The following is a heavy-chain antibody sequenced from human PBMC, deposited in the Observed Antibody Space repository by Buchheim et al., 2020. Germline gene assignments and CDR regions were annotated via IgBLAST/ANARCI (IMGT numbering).Heavy chain of an antibody. V-gene: IGHV4-39*01. J-gene: IGHJ6*02. CDR1: GGSISSSSYY. Sequence: QLQLQESGPGLVKPSETLSLTCTVSGGSISSSSYYWGWIRQPPGKGLEWIGSIYYSGSTYYNPSLKSRVTISVDTSKNQFSLKLSSVTAADTAVYYCARGIVVVVAATLDYYYYGMDVWGQGTT. CDR3: ARGIVVVVAATLDYYYYGMDV. CDR2: IYYSGST. D-gene: IGHD2-15*01.